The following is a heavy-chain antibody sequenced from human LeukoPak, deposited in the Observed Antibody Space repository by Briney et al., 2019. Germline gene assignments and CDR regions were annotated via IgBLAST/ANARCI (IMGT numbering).Heavy chain of an antibody. V-gene: IGHV4-39*07. CDR2: INHSGST. CDR1: GGSISSSSYY. CDR3: ARVRAAAAGVY. Sequence: SETLSLTCTVSGGSISSSSYYWSWIRQPPGKGLEWIGEINHSGSTNYNPSLKSRVTISVDTSKNQFSLKLSSVTAADTAVYYCARVRAAAAGVYWGQGTLVTVSS. J-gene: IGHJ4*02. D-gene: IGHD6-13*01.